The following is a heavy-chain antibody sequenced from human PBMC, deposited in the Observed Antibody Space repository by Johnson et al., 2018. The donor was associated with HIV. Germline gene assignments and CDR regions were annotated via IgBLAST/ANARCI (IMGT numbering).Heavy chain of an antibody. CDR3: ARDNIVLMVGGAFDI. J-gene: IGHJ3*02. CDR2: ISCGGRT. D-gene: IGHD2-8*01. CDR1: GFSVSTSY. V-gene: IGHV3-66*02. Sequence: EQLVESGGDLVQPGGSLRLSCAASGFSVSTSYMTWVRQAPGKGLAWVSSISCGGRTYYADTVKGRVSISRDNSKSTLYLQMNSLRAEDTAVYYCARDNIVLMVGGAFDIWGQGTMVTVSS.